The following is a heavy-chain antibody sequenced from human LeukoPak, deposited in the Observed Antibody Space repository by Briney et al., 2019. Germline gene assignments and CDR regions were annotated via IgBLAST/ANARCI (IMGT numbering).Heavy chain of an antibody. CDR1: GGSISSYY. Sequence: SETLSLTCTVSGGSISSYYWSWIRQPPGKGLEWIGYIYYSGSTNYNPSLKSRVTISVDTSKNQFSLKLSSVTAADKAVYYCARYGVESPHRNWFDPWGQGTLVTVSS. CDR3: ARYGVESPHRNWFDP. CDR2: IYYSGST. D-gene: IGHD3-10*01. V-gene: IGHV4-59*01. J-gene: IGHJ5*02.